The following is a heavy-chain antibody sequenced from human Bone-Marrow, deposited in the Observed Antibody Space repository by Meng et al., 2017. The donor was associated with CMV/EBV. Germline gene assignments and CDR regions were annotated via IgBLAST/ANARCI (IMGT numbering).Heavy chain of an antibody. CDR1: GITFSSYA. Sequence: GESLKISCAASGITFSSYAMHWVRQAPGKGLEWVAVISYDGSNKYYADSVKGRFTISRDNSKNTLYLQMNSLRAEDTAVYYCARDPPKYSSLTGDYYYYGMDVWGQGTTVTFSS. V-gene: IGHV3-30*04. CDR2: ISYDGSNK. J-gene: IGHJ6*02. CDR3: ARDPPKYSSLTGDYYYYGMDV. D-gene: IGHD6-6*01.